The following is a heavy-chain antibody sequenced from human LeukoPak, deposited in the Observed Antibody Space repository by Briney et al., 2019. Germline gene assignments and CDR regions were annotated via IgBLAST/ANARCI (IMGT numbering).Heavy chain of an antibody. CDR2: IYYSGST. V-gene: IGHV4-59*01. CDR3: ARDQGSGVDI. J-gene: IGHJ3*02. CDR1: GGSISNYY. Sequence: SETLSLTCTVSGGSISNYYWSWIPQPPGKGLEWIGYIYYSGSTNCNPSLKSRVTISVDTSKNQFSLKLSSVTAADTAVYYCARDQGSGVDIWGQGTMVTVSS. D-gene: IGHD2-15*01.